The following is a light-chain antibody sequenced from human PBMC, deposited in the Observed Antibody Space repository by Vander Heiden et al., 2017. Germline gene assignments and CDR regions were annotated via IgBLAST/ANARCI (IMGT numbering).Light chain of an antibody. CDR1: SGSVSTSYY. J-gene: IGLJ3*02. CDR3: VLYMGSAIYWV. V-gene: IGLV8-61*01. CDR2: IKD. Sequence: QTVVTQERSFSVSPGGTVTLTCDLSSGSVSTSYYPGWFQQLPGQAPRTLFYIKDTRSSGVPDRFSGSILGNTATLTITEAHADDEADYYCVLYMGSAIYWVFGGGTKLTVL.